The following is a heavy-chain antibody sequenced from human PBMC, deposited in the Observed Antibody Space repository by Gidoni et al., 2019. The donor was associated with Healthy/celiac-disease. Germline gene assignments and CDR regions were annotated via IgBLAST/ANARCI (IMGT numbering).Heavy chain of an antibody. CDR1: GFTFSSYA. CDR3: AKDVEMATILADAFDI. J-gene: IGHJ3*02. V-gene: IGHV3-23*01. Sequence: EVQLLESGGCLVQLGGSLRLFCSASGFTFSSYAMSWVRQAPGKGLGGVSAVSGSGGSTYYADSVKGRFTISRDNSKNTLYLQRNSLRAEDTAVYYCAKDVEMATILADAFDIWGQGTMVTVSS. CDR2: VSGSGGST. D-gene: IGHD5-12*01.